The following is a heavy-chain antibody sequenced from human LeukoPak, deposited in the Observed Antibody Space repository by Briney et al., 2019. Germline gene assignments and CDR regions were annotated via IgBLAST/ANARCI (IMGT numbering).Heavy chain of an antibody. CDR3: ARLSGRVDRDY. CDR1: GGTFSSYA. V-gene: IGHV1-69*01. Sequence: SVKVSCKASGGTFSSYAISWVRQAPGQGLEWIGGIIPIFGTANYAQKFQGRVTITADESTSTAYMELSSLRSEDTAVYYCARLSGRVDRDYWGQGTLVTVSS. CDR2: IIPIFGTA. D-gene: IGHD2-15*01. J-gene: IGHJ4*02.